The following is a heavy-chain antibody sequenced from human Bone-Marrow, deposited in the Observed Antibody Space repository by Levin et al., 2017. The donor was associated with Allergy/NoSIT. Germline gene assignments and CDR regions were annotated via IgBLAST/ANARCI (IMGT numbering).Heavy chain of an antibody. V-gene: IGHV3-20*01. D-gene: IGHD4-11*01. CDR1: GFIFDDYG. Sequence: LSLTCAASGFIFDDYGMSWVRQAPGKGLEWVSDINWNGGSTYSAESVKGRFTISRDNAKSSLYLQMNSLRVEDTALYHCARRTTEDAFDIWGQGTMVTVSP. CDR2: INWNGGST. J-gene: IGHJ3*02. CDR3: ARRTTEDAFDI.